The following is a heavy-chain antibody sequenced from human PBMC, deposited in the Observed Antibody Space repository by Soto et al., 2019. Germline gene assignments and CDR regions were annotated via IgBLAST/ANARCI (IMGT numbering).Heavy chain of an antibody. CDR3: ARDRGVAPPVAGNTHYYFYMDV. CDR1: GYSFTNYG. Sequence: QGQLVQSGAEVKKHGALVKVSCKASGYSFTNYGITWVRQAPGQGFEWMGWISAYNGKTNYAQKFQGRVTLTTDSSMRTGYLELRGLRPDDTAVYYCARDRGVAPPVAGNTHYYFYMDVWGEGTTVTVSS. CDR2: ISAYNGKT. J-gene: IGHJ6*03. V-gene: IGHV1-18*01. D-gene: IGHD6-19*01.